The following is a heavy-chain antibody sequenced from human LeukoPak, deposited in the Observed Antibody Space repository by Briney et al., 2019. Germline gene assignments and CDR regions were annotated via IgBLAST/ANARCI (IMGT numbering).Heavy chain of an antibody. D-gene: IGHD3-22*01. Sequence: GGSLRLSCAASGFTFSSYWMSWVRQAPGKGLEWVANIKQDGSEKYCVDSVKGRFTISRDNAKNSLYLQMNSLRAEDTAVYYCARDLYRIVVVPHYFDFWGRGTLVTVSS. V-gene: IGHV3-7*01. CDR1: GFTFSSYW. J-gene: IGHJ4*02. CDR2: IKQDGSEK. CDR3: ARDLYRIVVVPHYFDF.